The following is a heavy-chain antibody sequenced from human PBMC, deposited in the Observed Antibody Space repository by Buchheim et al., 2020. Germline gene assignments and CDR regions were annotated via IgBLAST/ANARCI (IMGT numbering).Heavy chain of an antibody. CDR2: IYYSGST. CDR3: ARSQYSGSYWVDY. D-gene: IGHD1-26*01. CDR1: GGYVSSGSYY. V-gene: IGHV4-61*01. Sequence: QVQLQESGPGLVKPSETLSLTCTVSGGYVSSGSYYWSWIRQPPGKGLEWIGYIYYSGSTNYNPSLKSRVAISVDTSKNQFSLKLSSVTAADTAVYYCARSQYSGSYWVDYWGQGTL. J-gene: IGHJ4*02.